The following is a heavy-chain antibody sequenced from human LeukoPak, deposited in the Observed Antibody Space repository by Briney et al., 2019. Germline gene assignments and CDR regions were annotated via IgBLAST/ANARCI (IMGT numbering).Heavy chain of an antibody. V-gene: IGHV4-59*01. D-gene: IGHD3-22*01. CDR3: SRVSLPANYASTGYYPFDY. CDR1: GGSISGYY. CDR2: IYYTGST. Sequence: SETLSLTCTVSGGSISGYYWSWIRQPPGKGLEWIGYIYYTGSTNYNTSLKSRVTMSVDTSKNQFSLSLSSVTPADTAVYYCSRVSLPANYASTGYYPFDYWGQGTLVTVSS. J-gene: IGHJ4*02.